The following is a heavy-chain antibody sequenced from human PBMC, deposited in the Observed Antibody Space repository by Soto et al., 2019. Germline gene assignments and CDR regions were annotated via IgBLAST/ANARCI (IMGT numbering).Heavy chain of an antibody. D-gene: IGHD6-19*01. Sequence: QVQLVQSGAEVKKPGASVKVSCKASGYTFTSYDINWVRQAPGQGLEWMGWMNPDTDFGNTGYAPKFRGRVTMTRDTSTNTAYMALSNLRSEDTAIYFCARTSSWYNSYYGMDAWGQGTTVIVS. CDR2: MNPDTDFGNT. CDR3: ARTSSWYNSYYGMDA. CDR1: GYTFTSYD. J-gene: IGHJ6*02. V-gene: IGHV1-8*01.